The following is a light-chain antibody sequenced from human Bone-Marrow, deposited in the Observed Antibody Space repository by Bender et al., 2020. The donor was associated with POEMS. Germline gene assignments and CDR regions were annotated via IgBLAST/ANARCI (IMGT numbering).Light chain of an antibody. J-gene: IGLJ3*02. Sequence: QSALTQPASVSGSPGQSITISCTGPSSVVADYNLVSWYQQHPGKAPKLMIYDVTKRPSGVSNRFSGSKSGNTASLTISGLQAEDEADYYCCSYAGSSTWVFGGGTKLTVL. CDR1: SSVVADYNL. V-gene: IGLV2-23*02. CDR3: CSYAGSSTWV. CDR2: DVT.